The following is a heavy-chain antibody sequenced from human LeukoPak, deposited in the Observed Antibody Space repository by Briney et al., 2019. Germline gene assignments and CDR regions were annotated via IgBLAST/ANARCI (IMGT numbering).Heavy chain of an antibody. CDR2: IKQDGSEK. CDR3: AKDRDVLLWFGELSHWFDP. CDR1: GFTFSSYW. Sequence: GGSLRLSCAASGFTFSSYWMSWVRQAPGKGLEWVANIKQDGSEKYYVDSVKGRFTISRDNSKNMLYLQMNSLRAEDTAVYYCAKDRDVLLWFGELSHWFDPWGQGTLVTVSS. D-gene: IGHD3-10*01. J-gene: IGHJ5*02. V-gene: IGHV3-7*03.